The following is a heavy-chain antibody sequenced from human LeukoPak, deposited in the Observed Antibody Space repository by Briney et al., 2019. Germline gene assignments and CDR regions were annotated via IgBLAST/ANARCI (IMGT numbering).Heavy chain of an antibody. V-gene: IGHV4-34*01. CDR3: ARDTTRQPSLDY. CDR1: GGSFSGYY. CDR2: MNHSGST. J-gene: IGHJ4*02. D-gene: IGHD4-11*01. Sequence: SETLSLTCAVYGGSFSGYYWSWIRQPPGKGLEWIGEMNHSGSTNYNPSPKSRVTISVDTSKNQFSLKLSSVTAADTALYYCARDTTRQPSLDYWGQGTLVTVSP.